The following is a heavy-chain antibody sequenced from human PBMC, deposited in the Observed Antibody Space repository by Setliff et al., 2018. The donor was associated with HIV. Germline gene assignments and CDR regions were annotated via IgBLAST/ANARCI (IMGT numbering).Heavy chain of an antibody. D-gene: IGHD4-17*01. Sequence: SETLSLTCTVSGGSISTYYWSWIRQPPGKGLEWIGPIYFTGSSDNNPSLKSRVTLSVDTSKHQFSLKLSSVTAADTAVYYCARVQMAYAAFDVWGQGTMVTVSS. CDR2: IYFTGSS. J-gene: IGHJ3*01. CDR3: ARVQMAYAAFDV. V-gene: IGHV4-59*01. CDR1: GGSISTYY.